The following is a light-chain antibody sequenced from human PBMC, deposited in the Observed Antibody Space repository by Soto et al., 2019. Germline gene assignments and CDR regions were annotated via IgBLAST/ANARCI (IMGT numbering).Light chain of an antibody. CDR2: EAS. V-gene: IGKV1-5*01. CDR3: QQFSSKVWT. Sequence: GDTVTITCRASQSVSRWLNWYQQKPGKAPRLLIYEASNLESGVPIRFSGSGSGTDFVLTITSLQPADSATYYCQQFSSKVWTFGQGTRVEI. J-gene: IGKJ1*01. CDR1: QSVSRW.